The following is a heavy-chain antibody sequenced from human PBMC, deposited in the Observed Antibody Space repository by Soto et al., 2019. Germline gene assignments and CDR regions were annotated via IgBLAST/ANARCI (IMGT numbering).Heavy chain of an antibody. CDR3: ARDAAVGLFDS. CDR1: GYTFTSYG. CDR2: INPYNGNT. J-gene: IGHJ4*02. D-gene: IGHD1-26*01. Sequence: ASVKVSCKASGYTFTSYGISWVRQAPGQGLEWMGWINPYNGNTKYAQKLQGRDTMTTDTSTSTAYMELRSLRSDDTAVYYCARDAAVGLFDSWGQGTPVTVSS. V-gene: IGHV1-18*01.